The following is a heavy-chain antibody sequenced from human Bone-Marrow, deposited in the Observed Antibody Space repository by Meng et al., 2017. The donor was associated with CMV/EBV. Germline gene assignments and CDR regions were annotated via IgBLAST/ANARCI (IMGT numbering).Heavy chain of an antibody. J-gene: IGHJ5*02. CDR2: AYYRSKWYN. CDR3: ARLDRTLGWFDP. D-gene: IGHD1-14*01. V-gene: IGHV6-1*01. Sequence: SGDSVSINSAAWNWIRQSPSRGLEWLGRAYYRSKWYNDYAVSVKSRITINPDTSKNQFSLQLNSVTPEDTAVYYCARLDRTLGWFDPWGQGTLVTVSS. CDR1: GDSVSINSAA.